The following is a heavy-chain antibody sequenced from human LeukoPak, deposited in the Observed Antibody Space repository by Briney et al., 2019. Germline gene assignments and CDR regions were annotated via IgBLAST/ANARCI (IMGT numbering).Heavy chain of an antibody. CDR3: PTAVDRPFNYYDSSGYGWFDP. V-gene: IGHV1-24*01. CDR2: FDAEDGET. Sequence: ASVKLSCKVSGYTLTELSMHWVRRAPGKGLEWLGGFDAEDGETIYAQKFQCRVTMTEDTSTDTAYMELSSLRSEDTALYYCPTAVDRPFNYYDSSGYGWFDPWGQGPLVTVSS. CDR1: GYTLTELS. J-gene: IGHJ5*02. D-gene: IGHD3-22*01.